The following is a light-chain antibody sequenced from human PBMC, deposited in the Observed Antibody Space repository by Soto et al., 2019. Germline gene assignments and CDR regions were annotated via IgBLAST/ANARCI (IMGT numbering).Light chain of an antibody. V-gene: IGKV3-11*01. CDR3: LQRSNWHPLRA. J-gene: IGKJ4*01. CDR1: QTVRNN. CDR2: DAS. Sequence: EIVLTQSPATLSLSPGERATLSCRASQTVRNNLAWYQQRPGQAPRLLIYDASSRATGIPARFSGSGSGTDFTLTISSLEPEDFAFYYCLQRSNWHPLRAVGGGTKVDSK.